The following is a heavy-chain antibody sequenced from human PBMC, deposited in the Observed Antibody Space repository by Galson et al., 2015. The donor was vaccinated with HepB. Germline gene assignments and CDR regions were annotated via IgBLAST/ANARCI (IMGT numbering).Heavy chain of an antibody. J-gene: IGHJ4*02. V-gene: IGHV1-3*01. CDR1: GYTFTSYA. Sequence: VKVSCKASGYTFTSYAMHWVRQAPGQRLEWMGWINAGNGNTKYSQKFQGRVTITRDTSASTAYMELSSLRSEDTAVYYCARPGGGSSSWHLNEEFDYWGQGTLVTVSS. CDR2: INAGNGNT. D-gene: IGHD6-13*01. CDR3: ARPGGGSSSWHLNEEFDY.